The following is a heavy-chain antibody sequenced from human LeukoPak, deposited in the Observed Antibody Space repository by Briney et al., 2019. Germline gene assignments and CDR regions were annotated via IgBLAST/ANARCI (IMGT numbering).Heavy chain of an antibody. Sequence: ASVKVSCKASGYTFTSYDINWVRQATGQGLEWMGWMNPNSGNTGYAQKFQGRVTMTRNTSISTAYMELSSLRSEDTAVYYCARGRRKASLVVTEYWFDPSGQGTLVTVSS. CDR3: ARGRRKASLVVTEYWFDP. V-gene: IGHV1-8*01. J-gene: IGHJ5*02. CDR2: MNPNSGNT. D-gene: IGHD2-21*02. CDR1: GYTFTSYD.